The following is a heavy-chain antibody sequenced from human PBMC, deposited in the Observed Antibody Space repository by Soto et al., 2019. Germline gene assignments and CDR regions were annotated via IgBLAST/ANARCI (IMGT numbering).Heavy chain of an antibody. J-gene: IGHJ6*02. CDR2: ISYDGSNK. Sequence: PGGSLRLSCAASGFTFSSYGMHWVRQAPGKGLEWVAVISYDGSNKYYADSVKGRFTISRDNSKNTLYLQMNSLRAEDTAVCYCAKDHIVATIIFYYYGMDVWGQGTTVTVSS. D-gene: IGHD5-12*01. V-gene: IGHV3-30*18. CDR1: GFTFSSYG. CDR3: AKDHIVATIIFYYYGMDV.